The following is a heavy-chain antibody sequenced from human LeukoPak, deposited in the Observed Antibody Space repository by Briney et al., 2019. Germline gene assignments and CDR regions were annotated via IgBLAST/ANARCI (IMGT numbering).Heavy chain of an antibody. J-gene: IGHJ4*02. V-gene: IGHV3-64*04. D-gene: IGHD5-18*01. CDR3: ARGDIQLWGIDY. Sequence: GGSLRLSCSASGFTFSIYAMHWVRQAPGKGLEYVSAISTNGGNTYYADSVKGRFTISRDNSKNTLYLQMNSLRAEDTAVYYCARGDIQLWGIDYWGQGTLVTVSS. CDR2: ISTNGGNT. CDR1: GFTFSIYA.